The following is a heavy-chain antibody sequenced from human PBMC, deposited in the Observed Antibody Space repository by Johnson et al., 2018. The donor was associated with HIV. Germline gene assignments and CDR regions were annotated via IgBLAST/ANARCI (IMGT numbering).Heavy chain of an antibody. CDR3: AREGTLGAFDI. J-gene: IGHJ3*02. D-gene: IGHD1-1*01. CDR2: LYSDVRT. CDR1: GFTVSTNY. V-gene: IGHV3-66*02. Sequence: MLLVESGGGLVPPGGSLRLSCASGFTVSTNYMSWFRQAPGKGLEWLSVLYSDVRTYYADSVMGRFTISRDNSKHTLYLQMNSLSAEDTAVYYCAREGTLGAFDIWGDGTMVTVSS.